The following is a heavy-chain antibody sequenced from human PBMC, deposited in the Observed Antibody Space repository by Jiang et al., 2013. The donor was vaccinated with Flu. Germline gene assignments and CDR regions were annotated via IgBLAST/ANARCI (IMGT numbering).Heavy chain of an antibody. CDR3: ARSDSYCGGDCYVFDAFDI. CDR2: IYSTGST. CDR1: GGSISGYY. D-gene: IGHD2-21*01. V-gene: IGHV4-4*09. Sequence: GSGLVKPSETLSLTCTISGGSISGYYWSWIRRPPGKGLEWLAYIYSTGSTNNNPSLNSRVTISLDTSKNQFSLRLTSVTAADTAVYYCARSDSYCGGDCYVFDAFDIWGQGTVVTVSS. J-gene: IGHJ3*02.